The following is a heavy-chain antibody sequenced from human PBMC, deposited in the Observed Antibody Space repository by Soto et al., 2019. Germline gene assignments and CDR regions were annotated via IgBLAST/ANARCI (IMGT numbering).Heavy chain of an antibody. CDR1: DGYSRSVGDY. V-gene: IGHV4-31*03. Sequence: TYTVSDGYSRSVGDYWSWNSQHPGKGLEWIGYIYYSGSTYYNPSLKSRVTISVDTSKNQFSLKLSSVTAADTAVYYCAREPAGYCSGGSCPPHDDYYCYSGMDFWVQRTTV. J-gene: IGHJ6*02. D-gene: IGHD2-15*01. CDR3: AREPAGYCSGGSCPPHDDYYCYSGMDF. CDR2: IYYSGST.